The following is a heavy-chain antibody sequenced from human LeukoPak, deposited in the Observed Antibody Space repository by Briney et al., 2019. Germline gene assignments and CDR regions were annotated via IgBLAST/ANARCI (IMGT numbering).Heavy chain of an antibody. J-gene: IGHJ6*02. D-gene: IGHD6-13*01. CDR1: GFTFSSYS. V-gene: IGHV3-21*01. CDR2: ISSSSSYI. CDR3: ARVIAAAEDYYYYGMDV. Sequence: GGSLRLSCAASGFTFSSYSMNWVRQAPGKGLEWVSSISSSSSYIYYADSVKGRFTISRDSAKNSLYLQMNSLRAEDTAVYYCARVIAAAEDYYYYGMDVWGQGTTVTVSS.